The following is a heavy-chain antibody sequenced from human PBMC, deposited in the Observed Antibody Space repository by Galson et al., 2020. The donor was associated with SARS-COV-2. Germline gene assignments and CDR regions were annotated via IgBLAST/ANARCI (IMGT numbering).Heavy chain of an antibody. V-gene: IGHV3-30*14. CDR1: GFIFSNFA. J-gene: IGHJ6*02. D-gene: IGHD3-3*01. Sequence: GESLKISCVASGFIFSNFAMHWVRQAPGKGLEWVAVMSYDGNYKFYADSVQGRFTISRDISENTLYLQMNSLRPEDTALYYCARVRKRIAMSYGMNGWGQGTTVTVSS. CDR2: MSYDGNYK. CDR3: ARVRKRIAMSYGMNG.